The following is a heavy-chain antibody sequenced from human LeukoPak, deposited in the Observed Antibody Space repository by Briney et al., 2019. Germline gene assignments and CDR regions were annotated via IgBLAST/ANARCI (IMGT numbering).Heavy chain of an antibody. CDR2: IKQDGSEK. Sequence: GGSLRLSCAASGFTFSSYWMSWVRQAPGKGLEWVANIKQDGSEKYYVDSVKGRFTISRDNAKNSLYLQMNSLRAEDTAVYYCAREKEGYCSGGSCYSGAGIFDYWGQGTLVTVSS. J-gene: IGHJ4*02. CDR3: AREKEGYCSGGSCYSGAGIFDY. CDR1: GFTFSSYW. D-gene: IGHD2-15*01. V-gene: IGHV3-7*01.